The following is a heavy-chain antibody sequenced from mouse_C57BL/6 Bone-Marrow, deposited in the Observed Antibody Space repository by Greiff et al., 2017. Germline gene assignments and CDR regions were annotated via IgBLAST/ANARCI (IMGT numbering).Heavy chain of an antibody. D-gene: IGHD3-2*02. J-gene: IGHJ3*01. CDR3: ATAQAPFAY. V-gene: IGHV14-3*01. Sequence: EVKLVESVAELVRPGASVKLSCTASGFNIKNTYMHWVKQRPEQGLEWIGRIDPANGNTKYAPRFQGKATITADTSSSTAYLQLSGLTSEDTAIYCCATAQAPFAYWGQGTLVTVSA. CDR1: GFNIKNTY. CDR2: IDPANGNT.